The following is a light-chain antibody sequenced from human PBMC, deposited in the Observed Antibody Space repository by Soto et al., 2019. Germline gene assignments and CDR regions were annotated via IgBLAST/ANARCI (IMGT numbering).Light chain of an antibody. CDR2: GAY. J-gene: IGKJ5*01. Sequence: EIVLTQSPDTLSLSPGERATLSCRASQSVSSSYLAWYQQRPGQAPRLLIYGAYSRATGIPDRFSGSGSGTDFTLTISRLEPEDFAVYYCQQCGSSSTFGQGTRLEIK. CDR1: QSVSSSY. V-gene: IGKV3-20*01. CDR3: QQCGSSST.